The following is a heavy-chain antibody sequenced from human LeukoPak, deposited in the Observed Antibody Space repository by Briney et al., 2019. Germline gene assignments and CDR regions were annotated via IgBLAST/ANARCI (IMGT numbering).Heavy chain of an antibody. V-gene: IGHV3-7*01. Sequence: GGSLRLSCAVSGFTFSNYWMTWLRQAPGERGEGWANIKQDGSEKYYVASVKGRFTISRDNAKKSLDLQMNSLRADDTAVYYCARDGGGKGVLHFPGDFDYWGQGALVTVSS. J-gene: IGHJ4*02. CDR1: GFTFSNYW. CDR3: ARDGGGKGVLHFPGDFDY. D-gene: IGHD4-23*01. CDR2: IKQDGSEK.